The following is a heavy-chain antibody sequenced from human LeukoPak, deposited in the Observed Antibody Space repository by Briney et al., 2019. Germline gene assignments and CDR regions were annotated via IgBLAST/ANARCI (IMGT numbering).Heavy chain of an antibody. J-gene: IGHJ4*02. Sequence: PGGSPRLSCAASGFAFSKFWMGWVPQAPGKGLEWGGRIKSNTDARTTASASPVESPFTISRQGSNNTLNIQLYSLKTQATDVYYCTTNGGYEGLVDYWGQGTLVTVSS. CDR2: IKSNTDARTT. CDR3: TTNGGYEGLVDY. CDR1: GFAFSKFW. V-gene: IGHV3-15*01. D-gene: IGHD5-12*01.